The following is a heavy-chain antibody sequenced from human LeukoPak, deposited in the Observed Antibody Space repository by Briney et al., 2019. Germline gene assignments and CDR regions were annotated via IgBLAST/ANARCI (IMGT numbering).Heavy chain of an antibody. Sequence: GGSLRLSCAAAAFTFSNYAMSWVRHAPGKGLEWVSAISGIGGSTYYADSVKGRFTISRANSKNTLYLQMNSLRAEDTAVYYCANDGAYYDSSTDAFDIWGQGTMVTVSS. D-gene: IGHD3-22*01. V-gene: IGHV3-23*01. CDR3: ANDGAYYDSSTDAFDI. J-gene: IGHJ3*02. CDR1: AFTFSNYA. CDR2: ISGIGGST.